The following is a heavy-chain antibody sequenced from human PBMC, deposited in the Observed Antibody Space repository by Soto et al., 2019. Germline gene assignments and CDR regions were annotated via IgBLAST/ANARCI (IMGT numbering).Heavy chain of an antibody. CDR1: GGSISSGDNY. CDR3: ARVQLFQFDP. V-gene: IGHV4-30-4*01. Sequence: SETLSLTCTVSGGSISSGDNYWSWIRQPPGKGLEWIGYIYYSGSTYYNPSLKSRVTISVDTSKNQFSLKLSSVTAADTAVYYCARVQLFQFDPWGQGTLVTVSS. CDR2: IYYSGST. D-gene: IGHD2-21*01. J-gene: IGHJ5*02.